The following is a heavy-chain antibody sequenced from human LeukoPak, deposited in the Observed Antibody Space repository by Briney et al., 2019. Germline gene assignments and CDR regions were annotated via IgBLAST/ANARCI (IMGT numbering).Heavy chain of an antibody. CDR1: GMSLTSRHY. CDR2: TSHSDSP. J-gene: IGHJ4*02. D-gene: IGHD3-10*01. Sequence: SETLSLTCSVTGMSLTSRHYWGWIREPPGKGPESIGSTSHSDSPYYNPSLESRVTISLDTSRNQFSLKLSSVTAADTAVYYCARGEASLLWFGELLSHFDYWGQGTLVTVSS. CDR3: ARGEASLLWFGELLSHFDY. V-gene: IGHV4-38-2*02.